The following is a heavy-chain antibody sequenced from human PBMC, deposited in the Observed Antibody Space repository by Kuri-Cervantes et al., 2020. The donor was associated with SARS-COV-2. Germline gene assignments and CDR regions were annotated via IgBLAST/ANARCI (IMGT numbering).Heavy chain of an antibody. CDR1: GFSLSNARMG. V-gene: IGHV4-39*01. D-gene: IGHD6-13*01. CDR3: ASYSSSWYPGL. Sequence: LVKPTETLTLTCTVSGFSLSNARMGVSWIRQPPGKGLEWIGDINHGGSTNYNPSLKSRVTISVDTSKNQFSLKLSSVTAADTAVYYCASYSSSWYPGLWGRGTLVTVSS. J-gene: IGHJ2*01. CDR2: INHGGST.